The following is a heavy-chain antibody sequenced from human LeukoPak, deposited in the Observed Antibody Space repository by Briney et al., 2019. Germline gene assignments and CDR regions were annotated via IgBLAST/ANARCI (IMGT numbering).Heavy chain of an antibody. CDR3: ARMNGWRSTSLDL. V-gene: IGHV3-48*01. CDR2: ISSSSSST. Sequence: PGGSLRLSCAASGFTFSPYNINWVRQAPGKGLEWVSYISSSSSSTYYADSVKGRFTISRDNAKNSLYLQMSSLRAEDTALYYCARMNGWRSTSLDLWGQGTMVTVSS. CDR1: GFTFSPYN. J-gene: IGHJ3*01. D-gene: IGHD2-2*01.